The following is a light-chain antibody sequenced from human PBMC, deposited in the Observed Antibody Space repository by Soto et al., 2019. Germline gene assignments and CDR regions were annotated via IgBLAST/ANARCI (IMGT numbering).Light chain of an antibody. CDR2: STS. CDR1: AGAVTSAYY. J-gene: IGLJ2*01. V-gene: IGLV7-43*01. CDR3: LLYYGGAQVL. Sequence: QAVVTQEPSLTVSPGGTVTLTCASSAGAVTSAYYTNWLQQKPGQAPRALIYSTSEKHSWTPARFSGSLLGGKAALTLSAAQPEEEADYHCLLYYGGAQVLFGGGTKLTVL.